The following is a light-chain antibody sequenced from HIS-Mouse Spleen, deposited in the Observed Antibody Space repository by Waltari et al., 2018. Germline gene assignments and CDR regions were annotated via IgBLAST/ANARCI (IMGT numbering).Light chain of an antibody. Sequence: QSALTQPASVSGSPGQSITISCTGTSSDVGGYNYVSWYQPHPGKAPKLMIYDVSNRPSGVSNRFSGSKSGNTASLTISGLQAEDEADYYCSSYTSSSTLDWVFGGGTKLTVL. V-gene: IGLV2-14*03. CDR3: SSYTSSSTLDWV. J-gene: IGLJ3*02. CDR1: SSDVGGYNY. CDR2: DVS.